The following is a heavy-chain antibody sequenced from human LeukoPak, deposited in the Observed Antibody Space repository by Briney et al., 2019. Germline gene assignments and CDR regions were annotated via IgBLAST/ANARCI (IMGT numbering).Heavy chain of an antibody. CDR1: GFNFSSHS. CDR3: TRDFGGYCSGGSCYSGWSDY. V-gene: IGHV3-21*01. D-gene: IGHD2-15*01. Sequence: PGGSPRLSRAASGFNFSSHSMNWVRQAPGKGLEWVSSIISSGSYIYYADSVKGRFTISRDNAKNTLFLQMNSLRAEDTAVYYCTRDFGGYCSGGSCYSGWSDYWGQGTLVTVSS. J-gene: IGHJ4*02. CDR2: IISSGSYI.